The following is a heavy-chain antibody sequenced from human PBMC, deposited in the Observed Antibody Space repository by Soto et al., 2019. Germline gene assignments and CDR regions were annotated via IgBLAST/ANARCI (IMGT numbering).Heavy chain of an antibody. J-gene: IGHJ5*02. CDR2: IYHSGST. D-gene: IGHD3-3*01. CDR1: GYSISSGYY. V-gene: IGHV4-38-2*01. Sequence: SSETLSLTCAVSGYSISSGYYWGWIRQPPGKGLEWIGSIYHSGSTYYNPSLKSRVTISVDTSKNQFSLKLSSVTAADTAVYYCARGHLYYDFWSGPGYWFDPWGQGTLVTGS. CDR3: ARGHLYYDFWSGPGYWFDP.